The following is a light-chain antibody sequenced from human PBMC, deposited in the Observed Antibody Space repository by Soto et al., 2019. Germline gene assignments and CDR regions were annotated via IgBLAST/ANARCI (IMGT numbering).Light chain of an antibody. CDR3: QQYGSSPWT. J-gene: IGKJ1*01. Sequence: EIVLTQSPGTLSLSPGERATLSCRASQSLSSNYLAWYQQKPGQAPRLLIYGASSRATGIPDRFSGSGSGTDFTLTISRREPEDFAVYYCQQYGSSPWTFGQGTEVEIK. CDR1: QSLSSNY. CDR2: GAS. V-gene: IGKV3-20*01.